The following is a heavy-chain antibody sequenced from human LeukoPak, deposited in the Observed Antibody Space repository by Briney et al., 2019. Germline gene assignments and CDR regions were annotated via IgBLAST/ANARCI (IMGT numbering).Heavy chain of an antibody. Sequence: PGRSLRLSRAASRFTPSRYGLHRLRQAPGPGLEWVAVTCQDRSNQHYPDSHRSRFNISRDNSKKTLNQQMNTLRAEDTAVYYCAKDLIEAVAGTDASDIWGQGTMVTVSS. CDR1: RFTPSRYG. CDR2: TCQDRSNQ. D-gene: IGHD6-19*01. V-gene: IGHV3-33*03. J-gene: IGHJ3*02. CDR3: AKDLIEAVAGTDASDI.